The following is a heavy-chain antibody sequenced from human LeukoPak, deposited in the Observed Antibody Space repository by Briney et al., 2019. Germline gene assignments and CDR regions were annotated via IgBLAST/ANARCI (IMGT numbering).Heavy chain of an antibody. J-gene: IGHJ4*02. CDR3: AKNKGPVAATPFDY. CDR2: ISGGGSRT. CDR1: GFTFSSYA. Sequence: GGSLRLSCAASGFTFSSYAMSWVRQAPGKGLEWVSAISGGGSRTYYADSVNGRFAISRDNSKNTLYLQMNSLRAEDAAVYYCAKNKGPVAATPFDYWGQGTLVTLSS. D-gene: IGHD2-15*01. V-gene: IGHV3-23*01.